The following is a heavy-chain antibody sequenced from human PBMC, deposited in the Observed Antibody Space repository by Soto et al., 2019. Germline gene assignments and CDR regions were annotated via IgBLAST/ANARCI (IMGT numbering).Heavy chain of an antibody. V-gene: IGHV3-66*01. Sequence: EVQLVESGGGLVQSGGSLRLSCAASGFTVNSNYMSWVRQAPGKGLEWVSVIYSDGSTYYADSVKGRFIISRDNSNNSLYFQMNSLRAEDTAVSYFATLTKYAILTVFYPCWVQGTLVTVSS. CDR3: ATLTKYAILTVFYPC. D-gene: IGHD3-9*01. CDR1: GFTVNSNY. CDR2: IYSDGST. J-gene: IGHJ4*02.